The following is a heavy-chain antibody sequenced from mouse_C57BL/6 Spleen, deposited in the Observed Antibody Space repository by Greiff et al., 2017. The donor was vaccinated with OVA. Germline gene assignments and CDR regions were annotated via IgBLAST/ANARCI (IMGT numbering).Heavy chain of an antibody. D-gene: IGHD1-1*01. V-gene: IGHV1-61*01. J-gene: IGHJ2*01. CDR3: ARLSTIYYYGSSYFDY. CDR2: IYPSDSET. Sequence: QVHVKQPGAELVRPGSSVKLSCKASGYTFTSYWMDWVKQRPGQGLEWIGNIYPSDSETHYNQKFKDKATLTVDKSSSTAYMQLSSLTSEDSAVYYCARLSTIYYYGSSYFDYWGQGTTLTVSS. CDR1: GYTFTSYW.